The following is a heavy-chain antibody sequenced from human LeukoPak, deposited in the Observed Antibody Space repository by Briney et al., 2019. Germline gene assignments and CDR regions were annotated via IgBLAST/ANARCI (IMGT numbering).Heavy chain of an antibody. Sequence: ASVKVSCKASGYTFTGYYMHWVRQAPGQGLEWMGWINPNSGGTNYAQKFQGRVTMTRDTSISTAYMELSRLRSDDTAVYYCAREPLYSSSSDAFDIWGQGTMVTVSS. D-gene: IGHD6-6*01. CDR2: INPNSGGT. V-gene: IGHV1-2*02. J-gene: IGHJ3*02. CDR3: AREPLYSSSSDAFDI. CDR1: GYTFTGYY.